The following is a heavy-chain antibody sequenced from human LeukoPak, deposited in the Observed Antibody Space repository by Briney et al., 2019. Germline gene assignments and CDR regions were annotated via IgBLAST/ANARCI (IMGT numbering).Heavy chain of an antibody. CDR1: GFTFSNYW. J-gene: IGHJ6*04. Sequence: TGGSLRLSCAASGFTFSNYWMNWVRQAPGKGLEWVANIKEDGSEIYYVDSVKGRFTISRDNAKNSLYLQMNSLGAEDTAVYYCAELGITMIGGVWGKGTTVTISS. V-gene: IGHV3-7*01. D-gene: IGHD3-10*02. CDR2: IKEDGSEI. CDR3: AELGITMIGGV.